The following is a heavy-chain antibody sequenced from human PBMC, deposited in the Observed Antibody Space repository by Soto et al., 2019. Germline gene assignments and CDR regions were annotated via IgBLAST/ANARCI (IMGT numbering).Heavy chain of an antibody. CDR2: INPSGGST. D-gene: IGHD3-3*01. J-gene: IGHJ6*02. CDR1: GYTFTSYY. CDR3: ARDRGGIFGVVASLYYYGMDV. V-gene: IGHV1-46*01. Sequence: VKVSCKASGYTFTSYYMHWVRQAPGQGLEWMGIINPSGGSTSYAQKFQGRVTMTRDTSTSTVYMELSSLRSEDTAVYYCARDRGGIFGVVASLYYYGMDVWGQGTTVTVSS.